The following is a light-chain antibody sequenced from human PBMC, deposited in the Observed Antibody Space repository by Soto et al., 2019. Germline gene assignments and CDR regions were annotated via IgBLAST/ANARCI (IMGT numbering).Light chain of an antibody. CDR3: QQSYGIFA. V-gene: IGKV1-39*01. CDR1: QSIDMH. Sequence: DIEMTQSPPSLSASVGDRVTITCRASQSIDMHLNWYQQKPGKPPVLLIYGTSTSHSGVPSRFSGSGSGTEFALTISSLQPEYFATYFCQQSYGIFAFGPG. CDR2: GTS. J-gene: IGKJ3*01.